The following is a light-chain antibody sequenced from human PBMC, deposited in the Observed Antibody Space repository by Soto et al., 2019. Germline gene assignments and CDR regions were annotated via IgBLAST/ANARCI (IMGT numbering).Light chain of an antibody. CDR2: VAS. J-gene: IGKJ5*01. Sequence: DIQMTQSPSSLSASVGATVTITCRASQNIGRHLNWYQQKPGKAPKLLIYVASSLHSGVPSRFSGSGSGTEFTLTISSLQPEDFATYYCQQRHSVPPDTFGQGTRLEI. CDR3: QQRHSVPPDT. V-gene: IGKV1-39*01. CDR1: QNIGRH.